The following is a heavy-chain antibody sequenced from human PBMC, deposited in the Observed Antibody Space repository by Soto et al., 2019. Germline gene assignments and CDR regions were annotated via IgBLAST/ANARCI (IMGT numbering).Heavy chain of an antibody. J-gene: IGHJ6*03. D-gene: IGHD4-4*01. CDR1: GGSISSYY. CDR2: IYYSGST. V-gene: IGHV4-59*08. Sequence: QVQLQESGPGLVKPSETLSLTCTVSGGSISSYYWSWIRQPPGKGLEWIGYIYYSGSTNYNPSLKSRVTISVDTSKNHFSLKLSSVTAADTAVYYCARTRYDYSNSPYGYYYYMDVWGKGTTVTVSS. CDR3: ARTRYDYSNSPYGYYYYMDV.